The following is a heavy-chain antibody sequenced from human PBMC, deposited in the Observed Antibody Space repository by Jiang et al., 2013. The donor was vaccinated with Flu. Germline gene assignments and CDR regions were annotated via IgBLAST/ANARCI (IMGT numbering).Heavy chain of an antibody. J-gene: IGHJ4*02. V-gene: IGHV1-3*01. Sequence: GAEVKKPGASVWVSCKASGYTFNKNGIHWVRQAPGQSLEWLGWIDPNNGNTEYSVKLQGRLTFTRDTSASTAYMELSSLTSEDTAVYYCARGYTFGGVIASFDYWGQGTLVTVSS. CDR2: IDPNNGNT. D-gene: IGHD3-16*02. CDR3: ARGYTFGGVIASFDY. CDR1: GYTFNKNG.